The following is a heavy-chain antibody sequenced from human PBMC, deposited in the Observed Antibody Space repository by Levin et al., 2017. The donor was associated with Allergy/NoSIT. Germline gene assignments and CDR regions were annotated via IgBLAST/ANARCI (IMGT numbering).Heavy chain of an antibody. CDR3: ARRGSSDYASLDY. J-gene: IGHJ4*02. D-gene: IGHD5-12*01. CDR1: GYSFTSYW. Sequence: KVSCKGSGYSFTSYWIGWVRQMPGKGLEWMGIIYPADSVTEYNPSFQGQVTISADKSISTAYLQWSSLKASDTAMFFCARRGSSDYASLDYWGQGTLVTVSS. V-gene: IGHV5-51*01. CDR2: IYPADSVT.